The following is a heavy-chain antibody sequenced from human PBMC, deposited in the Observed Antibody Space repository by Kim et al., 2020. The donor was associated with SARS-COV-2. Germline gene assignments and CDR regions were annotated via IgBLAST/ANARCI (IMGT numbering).Heavy chain of an antibody. CDR2: INPSGGST. CDR1: GYTFTSYY. Sequence: ASVKISCKASGYTFTSYYMHWVRQAPGQGLEWMGIINPSGGSTSYAQKFQGRVTMTRDTSTSTVYMELSSLRSEDTAVYYCAREAYYDSSGYYSQYYYYGMDVWGQGTTVTVSS. V-gene: IGHV1-46*01. D-gene: IGHD3-22*01. J-gene: IGHJ6*02. CDR3: AREAYYDSSGYYSQYYYYGMDV.